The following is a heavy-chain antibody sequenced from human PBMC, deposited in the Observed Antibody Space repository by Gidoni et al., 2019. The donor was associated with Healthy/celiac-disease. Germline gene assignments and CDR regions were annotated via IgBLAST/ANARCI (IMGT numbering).Heavy chain of an antibody. J-gene: IGHJ4*02. CDR3: ARESGDLAYFDY. D-gene: IGHD4-17*01. CDR2: INSDGSST. V-gene: IGHV3-74*01. Sequence: EVQLVESGGGLVQPGGSLRLSCSASGFTFSSYGMHWVRQAPGKGLVWVSRINSDGSSTSYADSVKGRFTISRDNAKNTLYLQMNSLRAEDTAVYYCARESGDLAYFDYWGQGTLVTVSS. CDR1: GFTFSSYG.